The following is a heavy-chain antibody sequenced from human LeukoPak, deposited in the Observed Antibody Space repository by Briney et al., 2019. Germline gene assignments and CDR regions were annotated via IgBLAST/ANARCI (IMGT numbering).Heavy chain of an antibody. J-gene: IGHJ4*02. D-gene: IGHD2-15*01. CDR1: GGSISSYY. CDR2: IHYSGST. V-gene: IGHV4-59*01. Sequence: PSETLSLTCTVSGGSISSYYWSWIRQPPGKGLEWIGNIHYSGSTNYNTSLKSRVTISVDTSKSQFSLKVSSVTAADTAVYYCARDPLYCSGGSCYLFDYWGQGTLVTVSS. CDR3: ARDPLYCSGGSCYLFDY.